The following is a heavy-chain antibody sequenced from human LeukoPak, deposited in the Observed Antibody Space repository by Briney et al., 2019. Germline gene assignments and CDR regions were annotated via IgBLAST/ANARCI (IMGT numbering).Heavy chain of an antibody. CDR2: IIPIFGTA. D-gene: IGHD1-14*01. J-gene: IGHJ6*03. CDR3: ASLKVQGIRNGVPSYYYYYMDV. V-gene: IGHV1-69*13. Sequence: ASVKVSCKASGGTFSSYAISWVRQAPGQGLEWMGGIIPIFGTANYAQKFQGRVTITADESTSTAYMELSSLRSEDTAVYYCASLKVQGIRNGVPSYYYYYMDVWGKGTTVTVSS. CDR1: GGTFSSYA.